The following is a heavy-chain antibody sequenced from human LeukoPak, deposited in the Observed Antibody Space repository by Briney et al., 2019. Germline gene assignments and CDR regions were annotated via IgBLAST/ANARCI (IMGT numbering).Heavy chain of an antibody. Sequence: SETLSLTCTVSGGSISSSNYDWGWIRQPPGKGLEWIGSMYYSGSTNYNPSLKSRVTISVDTSKNQFSLKLSSVTAADTAVYYCARSYYDILTGSFDPWGQGTLVTVSS. J-gene: IGHJ5*02. CDR1: GGSISSSNYD. D-gene: IGHD3-9*01. V-gene: IGHV4-39*07. CDR3: ARSYYDILTGSFDP. CDR2: MYYSGST.